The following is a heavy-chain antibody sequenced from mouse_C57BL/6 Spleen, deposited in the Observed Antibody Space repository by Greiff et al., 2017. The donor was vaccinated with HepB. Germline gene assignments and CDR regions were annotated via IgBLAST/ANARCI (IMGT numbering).Heavy chain of an antibody. J-gene: IGHJ4*01. D-gene: IGHD2-5*01. CDR3: AREDSNYGYAMDY. Sequence: ESGPGLVKPSQSLSLTCSVTGYSITSGYYWNWIRQFPGNKLEWMGYISYDGSNNYNPSLKNRISITRDTSKNQFFLKLNSVTTEDTATYYCAREDSNYGYAMDYWGQGTSVTVSS. CDR1: GYSITSGYY. CDR2: ISYDGSN. V-gene: IGHV3-6*01.